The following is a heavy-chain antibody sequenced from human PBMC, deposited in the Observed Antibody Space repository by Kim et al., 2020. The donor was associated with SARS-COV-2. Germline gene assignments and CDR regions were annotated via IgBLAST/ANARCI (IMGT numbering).Heavy chain of an antibody. CDR3: TTAFEF. Sequence: NNDGTNTYYADSGNGRFTIARDNAKNMVSLQMDSLGAEDTAVYYCTTAFEFWGQGTLVTVSS. J-gene: IGHJ4*02. V-gene: IGHV3-74*01. CDR2: NNDGTNT.